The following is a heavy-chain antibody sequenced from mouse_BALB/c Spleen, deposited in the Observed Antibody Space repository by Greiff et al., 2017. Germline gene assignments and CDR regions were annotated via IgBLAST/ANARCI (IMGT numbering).Heavy chain of an antibody. D-gene: IGHD1-1*01. CDR2: INPSNGGT. J-gene: IGHJ3*01. CDR1: GYTFTSYY. Sequence: VQLQQSGAELVKPGASVKLSCKASGYTFTSYYMYWVKQRPGQGLEWIGEINPSNGGTNFNEKFKSKATLTVDKSSSTAYMQLSSLTSEDSAVYYCTRSSSYLAWFAYWGQGTLVTVSA. CDR3: TRSSSYLAWFAY. V-gene: IGHV1S81*02.